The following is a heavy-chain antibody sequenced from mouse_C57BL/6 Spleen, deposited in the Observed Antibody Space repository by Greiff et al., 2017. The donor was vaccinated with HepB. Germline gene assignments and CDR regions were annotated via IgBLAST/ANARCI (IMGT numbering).Heavy chain of an antibody. J-gene: IGHJ3*01. CDR1: GFTFSSYT. Sequence: EVQLVESGGGLVKPGGSLKLSCAASGFTFSSYTMSWVRQTPEKRLEWVATISGGGGNTYYPDSVKGRFTISRDNAKNTLYLQMSSLRSEDTALYYCARRGYGSSSFAYWGQGTLVTVSA. V-gene: IGHV5-9*01. CDR3: ARRGYGSSSFAY. D-gene: IGHD1-1*01. CDR2: ISGGGGNT.